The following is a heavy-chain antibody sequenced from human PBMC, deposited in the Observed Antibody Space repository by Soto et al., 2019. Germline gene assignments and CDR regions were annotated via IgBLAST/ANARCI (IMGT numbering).Heavy chain of an antibody. CDR3: ARGSALLFYYFDY. CDR1: GGSISRGDYY. J-gene: IGHJ4*02. Sequence: PSETLSLTCNVSGGSISRGDYYWSWLRQPPGKGLEWIGYIYYRAMPYYNPSLKSRVSISVGTSKNQFSLNMTSVTAADTAVYYCARGSALLFYYFDYWGQGTPVTVSS. V-gene: IGHV4-30-4*01. CDR2: IYYRAMP. D-gene: IGHD6-13*01.